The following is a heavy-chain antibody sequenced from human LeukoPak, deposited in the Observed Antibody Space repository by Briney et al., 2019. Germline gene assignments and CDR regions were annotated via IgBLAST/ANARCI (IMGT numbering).Heavy chain of an antibody. CDR1: GGSISSYH. Sequence: SETLSLTCTVSGGSISSYHWSWIRQPAGKGLEWIGRIYTSGSTNYNPSLKSRVTMSVDTSKNQFSLKLSSVTAADTAVYYCARSAYYYDSRRGDYYYMDVWGKGTTVTVSS. CDR3: ARSAYYYDSRRGDYYYMDV. V-gene: IGHV4-4*07. D-gene: IGHD3-22*01. CDR2: IYTSGST. J-gene: IGHJ6*03.